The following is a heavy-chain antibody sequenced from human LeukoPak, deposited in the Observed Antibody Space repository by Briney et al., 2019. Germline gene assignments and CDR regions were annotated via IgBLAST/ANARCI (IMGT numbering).Heavy chain of an antibody. D-gene: IGHD3-22*01. V-gene: IGHV4-59*01. Sequence: PSETLSLTCTVSGGSISSSYWSWLRQPPGRGLEWIGYTSHSGSTNYKPSLKSRVSISVDTSKNQFSLKLTSVTAADTAMYYCARGYYDARGDSNPFVIWGQGTMVTVSS. J-gene: IGHJ3*02. CDR1: GGSISSSY. CDR2: TSHSGST. CDR3: ARGYYDARGDSNPFVI.